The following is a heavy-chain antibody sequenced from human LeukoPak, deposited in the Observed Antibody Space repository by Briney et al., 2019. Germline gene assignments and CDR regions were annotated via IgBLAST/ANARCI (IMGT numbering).Heavy chain of an antibody. D-gene: IGHD2-2*01. Sequence: SETLSLTCSVSGGSIRSYYWSWIRQPPGKGLNWIGYIYYSGDTNYNPSLKSRVTISVDTSKNQFSLKLSSVTAADTAVYYCASRRRYCSSTSCSRWFDPWGQGTLVTVSS. J-gene: IGHJ5*02. V-gene: IGHV4-59*12. CDR1: GGSIRSYY. CDR2: IYYSGDT. CDR3: ASRRRYCSSTSCSRWFDP.